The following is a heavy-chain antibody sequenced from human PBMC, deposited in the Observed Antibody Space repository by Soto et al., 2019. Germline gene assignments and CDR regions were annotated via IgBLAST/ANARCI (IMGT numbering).Heavy chain of an antibody. V-gene: IGHV1-18*01. J-gene: IGHJ4*02. CDR1: GYTFMSYG. D-gene: IGHD6-19*01. CDR2: ITVNSGNT. Sequence: QVQLVQSGLEVKNPGASVKVSCKASGYTFMSYGIGWVRQAPGQGLEWMGWITVNSGNTNYPQKFQGRVTMTTDTSTSTAYRELRSLTSDDTAVYYCARGLGGGWYHFDFWGQGTLVTVSS. CDR3: ARGLGGGWYHFDF.